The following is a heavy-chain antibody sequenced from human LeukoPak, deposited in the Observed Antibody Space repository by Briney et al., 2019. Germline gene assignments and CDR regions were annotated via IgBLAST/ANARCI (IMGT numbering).Heavy chain of an antibody. V-gene: IGHV3-7*01. D-gene: IGHD3-22*01. CDR2: IKQDGSEK. Sequence: GGSLRLSCATSGFTFSSYWMSWVRQAPGKGLEWVANIKQDGSEKYYVDSVKGRFTISRDNAKNSLYLQMSSLRAEDTAVYYCARSQWLPDDAFDIWGQGTMVTVSS. CDR1: GFTFSSYW. CDR3: ARSQWLPDDAFDI. J-gene: IGHJ3*02.